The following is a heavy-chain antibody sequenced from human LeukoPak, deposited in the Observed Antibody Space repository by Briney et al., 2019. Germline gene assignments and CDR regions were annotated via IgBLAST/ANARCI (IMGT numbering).Heavy chain of an antibody. Sequence: PGGSLRLSCAASGFIFSSYCMSWVRQVPGKGLEWVANIKQDGTETSYVDSVEGRFTISRDNAKNSLFLQMNSLRADDTALYYCARGVTSAWYLRYYFEYWGQGIMVTVSS. V-gene: IGHV3-7*03. J-gene: IGHJ4*02. D-gene: IGHD6-13*01. CDR3: ARGVTSAWYLRYYFEY. CDR2: IKQDGTET. CDR1: GFIFSSYC.